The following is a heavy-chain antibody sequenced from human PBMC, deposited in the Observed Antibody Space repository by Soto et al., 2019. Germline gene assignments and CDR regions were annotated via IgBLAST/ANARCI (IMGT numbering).Heavy chain of an antibody. CDR1: GGSFSGYY. V-gene: IGHV4-34*01. Sequence: LSLTCAVYGGSFSGYYWSWIRQPPGKGLEWIGEINHSGSTNYNPSLKSRVTISVDTSKNQFSLKLSSVTAADTAVYYCARKMPTMIVVVIQNWFDPWGQGTLVTVSS. CDR2: INHSGST. J-gene: IGHJ5*02. CDR3: ARKMPTMIVVVIQNWFDP. D-gene: IGHD3-22*01.